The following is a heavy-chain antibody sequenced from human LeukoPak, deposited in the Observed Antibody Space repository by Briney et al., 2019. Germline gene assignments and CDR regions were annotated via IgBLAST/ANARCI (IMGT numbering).Heavy chain of an antibody. CDR3: ATVGGLDILTGYPRDY. D-gene: IGHD3-9*01. Sequence: ASVKVSCKASGYTFTGYYMHWVRQAPGQGLEWVGWINPKNGGSIYAQKFQGRVTMTEDTSTDTAYMELSSLRSEDTAVYYCATVGGLDILTGYPRDYWGQGTLVTVSS. CDR1: GYTFTGYY. CDR2: INPKNGGS. V-gene: IGHV1-2*02. J-gene: IGHJ4*02.